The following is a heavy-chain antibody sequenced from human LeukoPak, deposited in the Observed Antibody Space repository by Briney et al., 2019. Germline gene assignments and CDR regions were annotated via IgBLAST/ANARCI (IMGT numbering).Heavy chain of an antibody. CDR1: GGSISSGDYY. CDR2: IYYSGGT. CDR3: ARVGPDYDILTGYYHGNWFDP. Sequence: PSETLSLTCTVSGGSISSGDYYWSWIRQPPGTGLEWIGYIYYSGGTYYNPSLKSRVTISVDTSKNQFSLKLSSVTAADTAVYYCARVGPDYDILTGYYHGNWFDPWGQGTLVTVSS. J-gene: IGHJ5*02. D-gene: IGHD3-9*01. V-gene: IGHV4-30-4*01.